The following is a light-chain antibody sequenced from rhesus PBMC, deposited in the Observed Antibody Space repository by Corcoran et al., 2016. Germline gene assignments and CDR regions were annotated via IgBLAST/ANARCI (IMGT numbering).Light chain of an antibody. CDR2: EVN. CDR1: NSDIGGYNF. CDR3: SSYAGTTPFI. J-gene: IGLJ1*01. Sequence: QAALTQPPSVSGSPGQSVTISCTGTNSDIGGYNFVSWYQQYPGTAPKLLIYEVNKRPSGVSDRFSGSRSANTASLTISGLQTEDEADYHCSSYAGTTPFIFGTGTRLTVL. V-gene: IGLV2-32*02.